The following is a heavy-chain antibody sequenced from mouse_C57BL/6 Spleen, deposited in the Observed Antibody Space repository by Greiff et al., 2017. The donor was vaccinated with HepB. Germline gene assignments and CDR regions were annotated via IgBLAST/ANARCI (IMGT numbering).Heavy chain of an antibody. V-gene: IGHV1-80*01. D-gene: IGHD3-2*02. J-gene: IGHJ3*01. CDR3: ATDSSGYVRFAY. Sequence: QVQLQQSGAELVKPGASVKISCKASGYAFSSYWMNWVKQRPGKGLEWIGQIYPGDGDTNYNGKFKGKATLTADKSSSTAYMQLSSLTSEDSAVYFCATDSSGYVRFAYWGQGTLVTVSA. CDR1: GYAFSSYW. CDR2: IYPGDGDT.